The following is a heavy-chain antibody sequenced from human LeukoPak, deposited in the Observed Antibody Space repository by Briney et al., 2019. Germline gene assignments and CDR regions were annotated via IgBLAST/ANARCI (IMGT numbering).Heavy chain of an antibody. CDR3: ARIELWFGELSHFDY. D-gene: IGHD3-10*01. CDR1: GYTLTELS. J-gene: IGHJ4*02. CDR2: FDPEDGET. Sequence: EASVKVSCKVSGYTLTELSMHWVRQAPGKGLEWMGGFDPEDGETIYAQKFQGRVTMTEDTSTDTAYMELRSLRSDDTAVYYCARIELWFGELSHFDYWGQGTLVTVSS. V-gene: IGHV1-24*01.